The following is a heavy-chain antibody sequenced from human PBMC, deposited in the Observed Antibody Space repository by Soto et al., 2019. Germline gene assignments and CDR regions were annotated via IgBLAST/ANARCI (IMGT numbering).Heavy chain of an antibody. CDR3: ARDRTDIVLMVYAPFDY. V-gene: IGHV1-18*01. CDR1: GYAFTSYD. D-gene: IGHD2-8*01. CDR2: MNPNSGNT. J-gene: IGHJ4*02. Sequence: ASVQVSSKASGYAFTSYDINWLRQATGQGLEWMGWMNPNSGNTNYAQKLQGRVTMTTDTSTSTAYMELRSLRSDDTAVYYCARDRTDIVLMVYAPFDYWGQGTLVTVSS.